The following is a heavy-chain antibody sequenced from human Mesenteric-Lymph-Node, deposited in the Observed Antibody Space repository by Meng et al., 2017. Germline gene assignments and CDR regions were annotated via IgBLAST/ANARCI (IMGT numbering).Heavy chain of an antibody. CDR1: GGSLSGAY. CDR3: ARRPTGIDY. Sequence: QVQLQESGPGLVKPSETLSLPCAVNGGSLSGAYWNWIRQPPGKGLEWIGEIIHGGSPSYNPSLKSRVTISIDTSKNQLSLMLSSVTAADTVVYYCARRPTGIDYWGQGTLVTVSS. D-gene: IGHD2-8*02. CDR2: IIHGGSP. J-gene: IGHJ4*02. V-gene: IGHV4-34*12.